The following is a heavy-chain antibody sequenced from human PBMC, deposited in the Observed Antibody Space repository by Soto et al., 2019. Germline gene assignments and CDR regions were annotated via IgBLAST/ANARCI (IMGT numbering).Heavy chain of an antibody. CDR3: ARGNYGSGSNYYYGLDV. CDR1: GFTFSSYG. D-gene: IGHD3-10*01. Sequence: QVQLVESGGGVVQPGRSLRLSCAASGFTFSSYGMHWVRQAPGKGLEWVAVIWFDGSNKFYADSVKGRFTISRDNSKSTLSLQMNSLRAEDTAVYYCARGNYGSGSNYYYGLDVWGQGTTVTVSS. V-gene: IGHV3-33*01. CDR2: IWFDGSNK. J-gene: IGHJ6*02.